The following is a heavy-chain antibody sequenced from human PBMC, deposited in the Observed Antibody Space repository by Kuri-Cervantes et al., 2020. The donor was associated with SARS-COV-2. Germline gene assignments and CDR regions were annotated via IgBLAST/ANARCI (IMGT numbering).Heavy chain of an antibody. D-gene: IGHD2-2*01. Sequence: ASVKVSCKASGDTFTGYHMHWVRQAPGQGLEWMGWINPNSGGTNYAQKFQGRVTMTRDTSISTAYMELSRLRSDDTAVYYCARGNQLLSPGGVYYYYYGMDVWGQGTTVTVSS. CDR3: ARGNQLLSPGGVYYYYYGMDV. CDR1: GDTFTGYH. CDR2: INPNSGGT. J-gene: IGHJ6*02. V-gene: IGHV1-2*02.